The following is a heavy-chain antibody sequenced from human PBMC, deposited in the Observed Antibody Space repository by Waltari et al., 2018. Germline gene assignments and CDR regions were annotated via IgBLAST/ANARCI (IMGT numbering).Heavy chain of an antibody. CDR3: AKAIRFSERLPFDS. J-gene: IGHJ4*02. V-gene: IGHV3-23*01. Sequence: EVQILESGGGLVQPGESLRLSCAASGFTFSSYGMHWVRQAPGKGVELVSGVWSTGDWTYYADSVKGRFTIARDNSKNLLFLKMNRLGGDDTAVYYCAKAIRFSERLPFDSWGQGTLVTVSS. D-gene: IGHD3-3*01. CDR1: GFTFSSYG. CDR2: VWSTGDWT.